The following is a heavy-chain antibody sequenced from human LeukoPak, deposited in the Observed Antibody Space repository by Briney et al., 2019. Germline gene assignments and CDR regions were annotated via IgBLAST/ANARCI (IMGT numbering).Heavy chain of an antibody. CDR2: ISVSNVNT. Sequence: AAAVKVSCKASVYTFSGYGISWVRQGPGEGLEWMGWISVSNVNTDYARDLQGRVTMTADTSTTTAYMELRSLRCADTPVYNCARDQSGRRGWFDPWGQRTLLTVSS. CDR3: ARDQSGRRGWFDP. V-gene: IGHV1-18*01. D-gene: IGHD1-26*01. J-gene: IGHJ5*02. CDR1: VYTFSGYG.